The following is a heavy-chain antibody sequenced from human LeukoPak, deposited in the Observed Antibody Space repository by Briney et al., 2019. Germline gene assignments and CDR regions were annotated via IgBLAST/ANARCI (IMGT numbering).Heavy chain of an antibody. D-gene: IGHD6-13*01. CDR2: IRSDGSTK. V-gene: IGHV3-30*02. CDR3: AKTHSSSWGIFDY. J-gene: IGHJ4*02. CDR1: GFTFSSYG. Sequence: GGSLRLSCATSGFTFSSYGMHWVRQAPGKGLEWVAFIRSDGSTKYFADSVKGRFTISRDNSKNTLYLQMNSLRAEDTAVYYCAKTHSSSWGIFDYWGQGTLVTVSS.